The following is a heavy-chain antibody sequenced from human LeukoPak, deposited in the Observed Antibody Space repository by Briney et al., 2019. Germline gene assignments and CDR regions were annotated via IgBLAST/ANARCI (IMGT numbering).Heavy chain of an antibody. J-gene: IGHJ6*03. CDR3: AKAYSGYEYYYYYMDV. V-gene: IGHV3-23*01. D-gene: IGHD5-12*01. Sequence: PGGSLRLSCAASGFTVSSNYMSWVRQAPGKGLEWVSAISGSGGSTYYADSVKGRFTISRDNSKNTLYLQMNSLRAEDTAVYYCAKAYSGYEYYYYYMDVWGKGTTVTVSS. CDR1: GFTVSSNY. CDR2: ISGSGGST.